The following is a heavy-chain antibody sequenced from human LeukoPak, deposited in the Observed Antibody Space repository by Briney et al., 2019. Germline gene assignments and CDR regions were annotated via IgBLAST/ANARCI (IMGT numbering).Heavy chain of an antibody. CDR3: ARERSVYDYVWGSYRYNPVLFDY. CDR2: INHSGST. CDR1: GGSFSGYY. V-gene: IGHV4-34*01. J-gene: IGHJ4*02. Sequence: KSSETLSLTCAVYGGSFSGYYWSWIRQPPGKGLEWIGEINHSGSTNYNPSLKSRVTISVDTSKNQFSLKLSSVTAADTAVYYCARERSVYDYVWGSYRYNPVLFDYWGQGTLVTVSS. D-gene: IGHD3-16*02.